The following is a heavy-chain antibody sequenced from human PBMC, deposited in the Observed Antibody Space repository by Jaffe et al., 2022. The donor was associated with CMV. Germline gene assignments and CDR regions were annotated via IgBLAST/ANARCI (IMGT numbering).Heavy chain of an antibody. J-gene: IGHJ4*02. CDR1: GFTFSGYW. D-gene: IGHD6-19*01. V-gene: IGHV3-7*03. Sequence: EVQLVESGGGLVQPGGSLRLSCSGSGFTFSGYWMSWVRQTPGKGLEWVANIDHDGTETYYADSVKGRFTISRDNAKSSLYLQLNSLRAGDTALYFCARPGYSSAWYGFEYWGQGTLVTVSS. CDR2: IDHDGTET. CDR3: ARPGYSSAWYGFEY.